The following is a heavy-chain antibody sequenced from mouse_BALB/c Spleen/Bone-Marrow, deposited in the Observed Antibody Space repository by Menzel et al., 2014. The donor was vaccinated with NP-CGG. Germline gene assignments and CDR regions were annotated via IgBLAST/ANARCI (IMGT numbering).Heavy chain of an antibody. V-gene: IGHV14-3*02. Sequence: EVKLQESGAELVKPGASVKLSCTASGFNIKDTYMRWVKQRPEQGLEWIGRIDPANGNTKYDPKFQGKATITADTSSNTAYLQLSSLTSEDAAVYYCARERDYDYAYAMDYWGQGTSVTVSS. CDR2: IDPANGNT. CDR1: GFNIKDTY. D-gene: IGHD2-4*01. J-gene: IGHJ4*01. CDR3: ARERDYDYAYAMDY.